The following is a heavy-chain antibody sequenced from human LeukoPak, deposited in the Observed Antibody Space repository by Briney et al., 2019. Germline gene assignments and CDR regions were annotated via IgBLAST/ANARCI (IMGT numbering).Heavy chain of an antibody. CDR3: ARGHVNYYGMDF. CDR1: GFTVIANY. J-gene: IGHJ6*02. V-gene: IGHV3-66*01. Sequence: GGSLRLSCAASGFTVIANYMTWVRQAPGKGLEWVSVIYSGGATHHADSVEGRFTISRDISSNTVDLQMNSLRAEDTAVYLCARGHVNYYGMDFWGQGTTVTVSS. CDR2: IYSGGAT.